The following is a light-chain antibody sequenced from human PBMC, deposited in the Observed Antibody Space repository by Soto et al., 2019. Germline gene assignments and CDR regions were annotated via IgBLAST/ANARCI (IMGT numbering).Light chain of an antibody. CDR1: TGAGTSGYY. CDR2: SIS. V-gene: IGLV7-43*01. CDR3: LLDYGGAQV. J-gene: IGLJ3*02. Sequence: QAVVTQEPSLTVSPGGTVTLTCGSSTGAGTSGYYPNWFQQKPGQPPRPLIYSISNKHSWNPDRVSGSLLGDKASLTLSGVLPEDEADYYCLLDYGGAQVFGGGTKLTVL.